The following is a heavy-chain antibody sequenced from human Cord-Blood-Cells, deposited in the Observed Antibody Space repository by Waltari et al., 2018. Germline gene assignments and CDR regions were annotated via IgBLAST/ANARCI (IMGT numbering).Heavy chain of an antibody. D-gene: IGHD3-16*01. CDR3: ARDQGDLDAFDI. CDR2: INPNSGGT. CDR1: GYTFTGDY. J-gene: IGHJ3*02. V-gene: IGHV1-2*04. Sequence: QVQLVQSGAEVKKPGASVKVSCTASGYTFTGDYMHWVRQAPGQGLEWMGWINPNSGGTNYAQQFQGWVTMTRDSSISTAYMELSRLRSDDTAVYYCARDQGDLDAFDIWGQGTMVTVSS.